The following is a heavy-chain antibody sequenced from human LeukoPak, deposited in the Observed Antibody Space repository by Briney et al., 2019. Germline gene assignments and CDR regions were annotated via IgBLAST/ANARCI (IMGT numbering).Heavy chain of an antibody. J-gene: IGHJ5*02. CDR1: GYTLTELS. CDR2: FDPEDGET. D-gene: IGHD2-15*01. V-gene: IGHV1-24*01. CDR3: ARGHCSGGSCYGWFDP. Sequence: ASVKVSCKVSGYTLTELSMHWVRQAPGKGLEWMGGFDPEDGETIYAQKFQGRVTMTEDTSTDTAYMELSRLRSDDTAVYYCARGHCSGGSCYGWFDPWGQGTLVTVSS.